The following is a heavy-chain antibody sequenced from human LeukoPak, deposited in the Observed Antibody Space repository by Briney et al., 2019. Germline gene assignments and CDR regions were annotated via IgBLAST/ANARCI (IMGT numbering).Heavy chain of an antibody. CDR1: GGSFSGYY. CDR2: INHSGST. D-gene: IGHD1-26*01. J-gene: IGHJ4*02. V-gene: IGHV4-34*01. CDR3: ASGRRRGVYSGSYSRGLDFDY. Sequence: SETLSLTCAVYGGSFSGYYWSWIRQPPGKGLEWIGEINHSGSTNYNPSLKSRVTISVDTSKNQFSLKLSSVTAADTAVYYCASGRRRGVYSGSYSRGLDFDYWGQGTLVTVSS.